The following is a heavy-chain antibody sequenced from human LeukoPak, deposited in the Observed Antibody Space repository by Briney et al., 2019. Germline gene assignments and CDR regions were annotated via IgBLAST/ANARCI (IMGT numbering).Heavy chain of an antibody. CDR3: AAESYYYGGNSSLLGY. Sequence: SVKVSCKASGFTFTSSAMHWLRQARGQRLEWIGWIVVGSGNTNYAQKFQERVTITRDMSTSTAYMELSSLRSEDTAVYYCAAESYYYGGNSSLLGYWGQGTLVTVSS. CDR2: IVVGSGNT. CDR1: GFTFTSSA. J-gene: IGHJ4*02. D-gene: IGHD4-23*01. V-gene: IGHV1-58*02.